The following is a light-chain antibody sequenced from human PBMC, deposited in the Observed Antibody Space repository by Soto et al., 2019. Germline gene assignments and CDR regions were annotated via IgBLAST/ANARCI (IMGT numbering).Light chain of an antibody. CDR3: QQRSNWPRLT. V-gene: IGKV3-11*01. J-gene: IGKJ4*01. CDR1: QNVSSY. CDR2: DAS. Sequence: EIVLTQSPATLSWSPGERATLSCRASQNVSSYLAWYQQKPGQAPRLLSYDASNRAIGIPARFSGSGSGTDFTLTISSLQPEDFAVYFCQQRSNWPRLTFGGGTKVEI.